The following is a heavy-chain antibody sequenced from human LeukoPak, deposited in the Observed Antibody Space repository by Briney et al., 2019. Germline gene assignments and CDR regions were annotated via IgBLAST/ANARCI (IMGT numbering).Heavy chain of an antibody. Sequence: PSETLSLTCTVSGGSISSYYWSWIRQPPGKGLEWIGYIYYSGSTNYNPSLKSRVTISVDTSKNQFSLKLSSVTAADTAVYYCAREPNNQYYYDSSGPLDYWGQGTLVTVSS. CDR3: AREPNNQYYYDSSGPLDY. D-gene: IGHD3-22*01. V-gene: IGHV4-59*01. CDR2: IYYSGST. J-gene: IGHJ4*02. CDR1: GGSISSYY.